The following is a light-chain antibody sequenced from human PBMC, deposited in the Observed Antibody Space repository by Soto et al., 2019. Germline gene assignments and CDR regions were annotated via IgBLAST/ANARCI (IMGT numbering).Light chain of an antibody. Sequence: QSALPQPASVSGSPGQSITISCTGTSSDVGGYNYVSWYQQHPGKAPKLMFYDVSNRPAGVPNRFPGSKSGNTASLTISGLQAEDEADYNCSSYTRSSSYVCVTGTKLPVL. V-gene: IGLV2-14*01. J-gene: IGLJ1*01. CDR1: SSDVGGYNY. CDR3: SSYTRSSSYV. CDR2: DVS.